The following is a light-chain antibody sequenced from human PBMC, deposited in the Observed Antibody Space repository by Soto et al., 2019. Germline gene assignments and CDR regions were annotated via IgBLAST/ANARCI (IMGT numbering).Light chain of an antibody. CDR2: AAS. V-gene: IGKV1-17*01. Sequence: EIEMTQSPSSLSASVGDRVTLTCRASQGVSNDLGWYQQKPGKAPKRLIYAASSLQSGVPSRFSGSGSGTEFTLTISSLQPEDFATYYCLQHNSYPITFGQGTRLEIK. CDR1: QGVSND. J-gene: IGKJ5*01. CDR3: LQHNSYPIT.